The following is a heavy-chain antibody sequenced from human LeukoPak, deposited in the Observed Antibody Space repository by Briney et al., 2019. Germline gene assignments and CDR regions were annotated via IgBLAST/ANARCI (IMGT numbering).Heavy chain of an antibody. J-gene: IGHJ4*01. CDR2: IGSDGDGT. CDR1: GFPFSTLG. V-gene: IGHV3-64D*06. D-gene: IGHD1-14*01. Sequence: PGGSLRLSCSASGFPFSTLGMHWVRQAPGKGLEHVSIIGSDGDGTYYADSVKDRFIISRDNSKNAVYLQMSSLRPEDTAVYYCVSPVFINFWGQGTLVTVSS. CDR3: VSPVFINF.